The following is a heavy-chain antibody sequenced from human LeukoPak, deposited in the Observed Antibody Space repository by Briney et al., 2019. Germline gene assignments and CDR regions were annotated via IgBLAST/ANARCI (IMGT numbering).Heavy chain of an antibody. D-gene: IGHD3-10*01. CDR3: ARDGTERVTMVRGVIINPPFDY. Sequence: GASVKVSCKASGYTFTSYYMRWVRQAPGQGLEWMGIINPSGGSTSYAQKFQGRVTMTRDTSTSTVYMELSSLRSEDTAVYYCARDGTERVTMVRGVIINPPFDYWGQGTLVTVSS. J-gene: IGHJ4*02. CDR1: GYTFTSYY. CDR2: INPSGGST. V-gene: IGHV1-46*01.